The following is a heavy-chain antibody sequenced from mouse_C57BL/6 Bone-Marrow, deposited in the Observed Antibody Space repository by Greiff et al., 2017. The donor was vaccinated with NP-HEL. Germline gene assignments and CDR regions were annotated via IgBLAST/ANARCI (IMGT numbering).Heavy chain of an antibody. CDR1: GYSITSGYY. CDR3: ARVWYFDV. CDR2: ISYDGSN. Sequence: LVESGPGLVKPSQSLSLTCSVTGYSITSGYYWNWIRQFPGNKLEWMGYISYDGSNNYNPSLKNRISITRDTSKNQFFLKLNSVTTEDTATYYCARVWYFDVWGTGTTVTVSS. J-gene: IGHJ1*03. V-gene: IGHV3-6*01.